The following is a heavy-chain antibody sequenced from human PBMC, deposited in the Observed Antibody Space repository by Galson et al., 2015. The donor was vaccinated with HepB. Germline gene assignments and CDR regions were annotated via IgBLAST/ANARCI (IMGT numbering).Heavy chain of an antibody. V-gene: IGHV1-69*13. CDR3: ATPSARFLEWPYYYGMDV. CDR2: IIPIFDTP. Sequence: SVKVSCKASGGNFYNYAFSWVRQAPGQGLEWMGGIIPIFDTPNYIQRLQGRVTFTANESSNTAYMELSSLRPEDTAVYYCATPSARFLEWPYYYGMDVWGQGTTVTVS. J-gene: IGHJ6*02. CDR1: GGNFYNYA. D-gene: IGHD3-3*01.